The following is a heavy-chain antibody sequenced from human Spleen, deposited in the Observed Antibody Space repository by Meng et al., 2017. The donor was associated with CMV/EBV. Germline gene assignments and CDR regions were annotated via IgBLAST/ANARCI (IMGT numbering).Heavy chain of an antibody. V-gene: IGHV1-18*01. CDR1: GYTFTSNG. J-gene: IGHJ6*02. CDR2: ISAYNGNT. D-gene: IGHD1-7*01. CDR3: ARDTFSGSGRNYEDYYYYGMDV. Sequence: ASVKVSCKASGYTFTSNGISWVRQAPGQGLEWMGWISAYNGNTNYAQKFQGRVTMTTDTSTSTAYMELRSLRSDDTAVYYCARDTFSGSGRNYEDYYYYGMDVWGQGTTVTVSS.